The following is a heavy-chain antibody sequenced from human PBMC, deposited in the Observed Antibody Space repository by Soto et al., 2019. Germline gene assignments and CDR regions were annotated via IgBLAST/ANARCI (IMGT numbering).Heavy chain of an antibody. D-gene: IGHD3-22*01. V-gene: IGHV4-4*07. CDR3: AGCYYDSSGYFAGYYYYGMDV. Sequence: SETLSLTCTVSGGSISSYYWSWIRQPAGKGLEWIGRIYTSGSTNYNPSLKSRVTMSVDTSKNQFSLKLSSVTAADTAVYYCAGCYYDSSGYFAGYYYYGMDVWGQGTTVTVSS. CDR1: GGSISSYY. CDR2: IYTSGST. J-gene: IGHJ6*02.